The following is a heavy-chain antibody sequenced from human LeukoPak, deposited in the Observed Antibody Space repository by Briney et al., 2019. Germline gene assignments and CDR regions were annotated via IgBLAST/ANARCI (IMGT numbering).Heavy chain of an antibody. CDR2: IYYSGST. CDR1: CGSISSGDYH. J-gene: IGHJ4*02. V-gene: IGHV4-31*03. CDR3: ARSWGTSAGYFDY. D-gene: IGHD2-15*01. Sequence: PSETLSLTCTVSCGSISSGDYHWNWIRQHPGKGLEWIGYIYYSGSTYYNPSLKNRVTISVDTSKNQFSLKLSSVTAADTAVYYCARSWGTSAGYFDYWGQGTLVTVSS.